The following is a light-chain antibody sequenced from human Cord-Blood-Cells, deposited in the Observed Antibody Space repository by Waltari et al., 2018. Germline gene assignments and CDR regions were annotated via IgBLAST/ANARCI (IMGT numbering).Light chain of an antibody. CDR3: CSYAGSRV. CDR1: SSDVGSYNL. Sequence: QSALTQPASVSGSPGQSITISCTGTSSDVGSYNLFSWYQQHPGKAPKLMIYGGSKRPSGVSNRFSGSKSGNTASLTISGLQAEDEADYYCCSYAGSRVFGGGTKLTVL. J-gene: IGLJ3*02. CDR2: GGS. V-gene: IGLV2-23*01.